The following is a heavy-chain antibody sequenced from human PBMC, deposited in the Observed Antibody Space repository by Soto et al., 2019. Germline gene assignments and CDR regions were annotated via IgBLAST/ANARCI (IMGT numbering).Heavy chain of an antibody. CDR1: GYSISSGYY. CDR3: ARGGMRELPRNDAFDI. CDR2: IYHSGST. J-gene: IGHJ3*02. V-gene: IGHV4-38-2*01. D-gene: IGHD1-26*01. Sequence: SETLSLTCAVSGYSISSGYYWGWIRQPPGKGLEWIGSIYHSGSTYYNPSLKSRVTISVDTSKNQFSLKLSSVTAADTAVYYCARGGMRELPRNDAFDIWGQGTMVTVS.